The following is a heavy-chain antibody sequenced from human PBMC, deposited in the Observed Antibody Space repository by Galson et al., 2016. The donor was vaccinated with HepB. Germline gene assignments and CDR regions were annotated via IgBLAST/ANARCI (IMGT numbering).Heavy chain of an antibody. J-gene: IGHJ6*02. D-gene: IGHD2-2*01. V-gene: IGHV1-3*01. CDR1: EYTFTSHA. Sequence: SVKVSCKASEYTFTSHAMHWVRQAPGQRLEWMGWINAGNGNTKYSQKFQGRVTITSDTSANTAYMDLSSLRSEDTAVYYCARVSRGGQPSYYYYGMDVWGQGTTVTVSS. CDR2: INAGNGNT. CDR3: ARVSRGGQPSYYYYGMDV.